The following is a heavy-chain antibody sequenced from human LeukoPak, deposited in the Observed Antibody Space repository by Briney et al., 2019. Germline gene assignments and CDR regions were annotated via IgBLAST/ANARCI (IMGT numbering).Heavy chain of an antibody. CDR2: ISGSGGST. D-gene: IGHD1-26*01. V-gene: IGHV3-23*01. J-gene: IGHJ4*02. CDR1: GFTFSSYA. CDR3: AKAMGATLFDY. Sequence: GGSLRLSCAASGFTFSSYAMSWVRQAPGKGLRWVSAISGSGGSTYYADSVKGRFTISRDNSKNTLYLQMNSLRAGDTAVYYCAKAMGATLFDYWGQGTLVTVSS.